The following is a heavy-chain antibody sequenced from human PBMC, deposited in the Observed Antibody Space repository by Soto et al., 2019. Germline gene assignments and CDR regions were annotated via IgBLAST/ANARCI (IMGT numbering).Heavy chain of an antibody. CDR2: INHSGST. D-gene: IGHD6-6*01. CDR1: GGSFSGYY. CDR3: ARVKLVGAVDY. Sequence: SETLSLTCAVYGGSFSGYYWSWIRQPPGKGLEWIGEINHSGSTNYNPSLKSRVTISVDTSKNQFSLKLSSVTAADTAVYYCARVKLVGAVDYWGQGTLVTVSS. J-gene: IGHJ4*02. V-gene: IGHV4-34*01.